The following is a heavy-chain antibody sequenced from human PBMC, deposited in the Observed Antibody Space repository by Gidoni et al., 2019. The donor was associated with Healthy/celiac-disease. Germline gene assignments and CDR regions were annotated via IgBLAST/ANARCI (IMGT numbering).Heavy chain of an antibody. CDR2: IRGSGGST. CDR1: GFTFSSYA. V-gene: IGHV3-23*01. D-gene: IGHD6-13*01. J-gene: IGHJ4*02. Sequence: EVQLLESGGGLVQPGGSLRLPCAASGFTFSSYAMSWVRQAPGKGLEGVSAIRGSGGSTYYADSVKGRFTISRDNSKNTLYLQMNSLRAEDTAVYYCAKDYIAAAGHVIQTPPDYWGQGTLVTVSS. CDR3: AKDYIAAAGHVIQTPPDY.